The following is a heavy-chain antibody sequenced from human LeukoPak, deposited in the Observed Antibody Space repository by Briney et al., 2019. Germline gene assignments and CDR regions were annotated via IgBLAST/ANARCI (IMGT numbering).Heavy chain of an antibody. D-gene: IGHD2-8*02. J-gene: IGHJ5*02. CDR2: ISGDGGST. CDR3: AKTLTGYLVALWFDP. V-gene: IGHV3-43*02. CDR1: GFTFDDYA. Sequence: GSLRLSCAASGFTFDDYAMHWVRQAPGKGLEWVSLISGDGGSTYYADSVKGRFTISRDNSKNSLYLQMNSLRTEDTALYYCAKTLTGYLVALWFDPWGQGTLVTVSS.